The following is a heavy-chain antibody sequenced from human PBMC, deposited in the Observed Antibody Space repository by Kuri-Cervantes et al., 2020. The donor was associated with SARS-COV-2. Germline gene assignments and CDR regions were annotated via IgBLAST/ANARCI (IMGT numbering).Heavy chain of an antibody. Sequence: SETLSLTCTVSGGSTSSYYWSWIRQPPGKGLEWIGYIYYSGSTNFNPSLKSRVTISVDTSKNQFSLKLSSVTAADTAVYYCARALPITFFGVFTPYSGFDPCDQGTMV. CDR1: GGSTSSYY. V-gene: IGHV4-59*01. D-gene: IGHD3-3*01. CDR3: ARALPITFFGVFTPYSGFDP. J-gene: IGHJ5*01. CDR2: IYYSGST.